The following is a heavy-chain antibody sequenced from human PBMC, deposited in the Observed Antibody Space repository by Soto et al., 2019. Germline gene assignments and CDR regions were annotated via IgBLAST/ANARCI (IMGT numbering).Heavy chain of an antibody. D-gene: IGHD3-22*01. CDR1: GFTFSSYA. V-gene: IGHV3-23*01. CDR2: ISGSGGST. J-gene: IGHJ3*02. Sequence: HPGGSLRLSCAASGFTFSSYAMSWVRQAPGKGLEWVSAISGSGGSTYYADSVKGRFTISRDNSKNTLYLQMNSLRAEDTAVYYCTRRSYYYDSSGYYYDAFDIWGQGTMVTVSS. CDR3: TRRSYYYDSSGYYYDAFDI.